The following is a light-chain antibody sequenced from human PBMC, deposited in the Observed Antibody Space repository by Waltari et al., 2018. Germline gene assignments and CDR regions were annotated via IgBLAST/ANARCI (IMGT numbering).Light chain of an antibody. Sequence: EIVLTQSPGTLSLSPGERATLSCWASQSFTSSSLTWYQQKLGQAPRLLIYGTSSRATGIPDRFSGSGSGTDFTLTISRLEPEDFAVYYCQQYDGEVVTFGGGTKVEI. J-gene: IGKJ4*01. CDR2: GTS. V-gene: IGKV3-20*01. CDR1: QSFTSSS. CDR3: QQYDGEVVT.